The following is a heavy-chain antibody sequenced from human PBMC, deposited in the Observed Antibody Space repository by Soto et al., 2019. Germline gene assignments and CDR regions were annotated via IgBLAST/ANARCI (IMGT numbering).Heavy chain of an antibody. Sequence: ASVKVSCKASGDSFTSYGISWVRQAPGQGLEWMGWISAYNGNTNYAQKLQGRVTMTTDTSTSTAYMELRSLRSDDTAVYYCARDQQQLAYFDYWGQGTLVTVSS. D-gene: IGHD6-13*01. CDR1: GDSFTSYG. CDR3: ARDQQQLAYFDY. CDR2: ISAYNGNT. V-gene: IGHV1-18*01. J-gene: IGHJ4*02.